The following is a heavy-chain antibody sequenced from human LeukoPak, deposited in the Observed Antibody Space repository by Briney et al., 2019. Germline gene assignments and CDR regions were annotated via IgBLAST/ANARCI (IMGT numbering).Heavy chain of an antibody. CDR2: INPSTGTK. CDR3: ARDRVKLSSSPPSY. Sequence: GGSLRLSCAASGFTFSAYTMNWVRQAPGKGLEWVSYINPSTGTKSYADSVKGRFTISSDNAQNSLYLQMNSLRDEDTAVYYCARDRVKLSSSPPSYWGQGTLVTVSS. J-gene: IGHJ4*02. V-gene: IGHV3-48*02. D-gene: IGHD6-6*01. CDR1: GFTFSAYT.